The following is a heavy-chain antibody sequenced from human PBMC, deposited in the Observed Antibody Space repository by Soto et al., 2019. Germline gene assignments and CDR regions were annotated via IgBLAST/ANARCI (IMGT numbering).Heavy chain of an antibody. D-gene: IGHD3-22*01. CDR1: EASICGGY. J-gene: IGHJ5*02. CDR3: ARSYYDSTGFAVDP. Sequence: PLLTMSVTCPVAEASICGGYSSYFRQKPGKGLEWIGFMYFGGSFNYNPSLSSRVTLSVETSKNQFSMKVTSVTASDTAVYYCARSYYDSTGFAVDPWGQGTLVTVSS. CDR2: MYFGGSF. V-gene: IGHV4-59*08.